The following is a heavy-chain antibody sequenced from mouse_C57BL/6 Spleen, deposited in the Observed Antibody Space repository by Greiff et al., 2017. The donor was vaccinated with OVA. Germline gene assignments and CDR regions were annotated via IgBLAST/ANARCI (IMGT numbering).Heavy chain of an antibody. Sequence: VQLQQSGTVLARPGASVKMSCKTSGYTFTSYWMHWVKQRPGQGLEWIGAIYPGNSDTSYNQKFKGKAKLTAVTSASTAYMELSSLTNEDSAVYYCTRSLYDYDEGAMDYWGQGTSVTVSS. CDR1: GYTFTSYW. J-gene: IGHJ4*01. CDR2: IYPGNSDT. CDR3: TRSLYDYDEGAMDY. V-gene: IGHV1-5*01. D-gene: IGHD2-4*01.